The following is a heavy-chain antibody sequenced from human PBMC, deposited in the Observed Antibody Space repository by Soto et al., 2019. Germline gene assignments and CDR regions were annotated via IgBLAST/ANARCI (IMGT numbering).Heavy chain of an antibody. J-gene: IGHJ4*02. CDR2: ISYDGSNK. D-gene: IGHD3-16*01. CDR1: GFTFSSYA. V-gene: IGHV3-30-3*01. Sequence: QVQLVESGGGVVQPGRSLRLSCAASGFTFSSYAMHWVRQAPGKGLEWVAVISYDGSNKYYADSVKGRFTISRDNSKNTLYLQINSLRAEDTAVYYCARDYVWGSFYFDYWGQGTLVTVSS. CDR3: ARDYVWGSFYFDY.